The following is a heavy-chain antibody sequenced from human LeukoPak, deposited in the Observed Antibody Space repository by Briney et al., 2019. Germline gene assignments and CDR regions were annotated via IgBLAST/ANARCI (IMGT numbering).Heavy chain of an antibody. V-gene: IGHV3-21*01. CDR3: ARNFGDGGGYFDY. J-gene: IGHJ4*02. CDR2: VSTSGTYT. D-gene: IGHD4-17*01. CDR1: GFTLRSYS. Sequence: PGGSLRLSCAASGFTLRSYSMNWVRQAPGKGLEWVSTVSTSGTYTYYADSVRGRFIISRDNAKNSVYLQMNSLRREDTAVYFCARNFGDGGGYFDYWGQGTLVAVSS.